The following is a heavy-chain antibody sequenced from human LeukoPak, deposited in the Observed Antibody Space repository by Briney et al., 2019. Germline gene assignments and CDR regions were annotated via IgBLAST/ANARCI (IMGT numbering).Heavy chain of an antibody. Sequence: ASVKVSCKASGYTLTDHYIHWVRQAPGQGLEWMGWLNPKTGGTNYAQTFQGRVTMTRDTSISTAYMELSSLRSEDTAVYYCARASLWSPGDYWGQGTLVTVSS. CDR3: ARASLWSPGDY. V-gene: IGHV1-2*02. CDR2: LNPKTGGT. J-gene: IGHJ4*02. CDR1: GYTLTDHY. D-gene: IGHD3-10*01.